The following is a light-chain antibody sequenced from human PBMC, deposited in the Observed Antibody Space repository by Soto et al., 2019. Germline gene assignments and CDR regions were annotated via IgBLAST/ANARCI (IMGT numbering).Light chain of an antibody. V-gene: IGLV2-14*01. CDR1: SGDVDAFDY. CDR2: EVR. CDR3: ISFTSSSTEV. Sequence: QSLLTQPSSVSGSPGPSITISCTATSGDVDAFDYVSWYQKHPGKAPKLIIFEVRDRPSGISDRFSGCKSGSTASLTISGLQVEDEADYFCISFTSSSTEVFGTGTKVTV. J-gene: IGLJ1*01.